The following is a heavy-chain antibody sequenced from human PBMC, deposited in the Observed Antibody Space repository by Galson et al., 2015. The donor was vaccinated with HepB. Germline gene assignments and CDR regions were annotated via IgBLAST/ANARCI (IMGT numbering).Heavy chain of an antibody. CDR1: GFTFSNYA. D-gene: IGHD7-27*01. V-gene: IGHV3-48*02. CDR2: INTISITK. J-gene: IGHJ4*02. Sequence: LRLSCAASGFTFSNYAMNWVRQAPGKGLEWVSYINTISITKYYADSVKGQFTISRDNAKNSLFLQMSSLRDEDTAVYYCARGRLNGDLNYWGQGTMVTVSS. CDR3: ARGRLNGDLNY.